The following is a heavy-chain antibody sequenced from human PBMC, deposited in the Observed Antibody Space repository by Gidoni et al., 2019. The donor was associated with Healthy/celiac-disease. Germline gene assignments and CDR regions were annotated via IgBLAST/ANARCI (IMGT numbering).Heavy chain of an antibody. CDR1: GFTFDDYA. CDR3: AKDPGGIAAAGTYYFDY. Sequence: EEQLVESGGGLVQPGRSLRLSWAASGFTFDDYAMHWGRQAPGKGLEWVSGISWNSGSIGYADSVKGRFTISRDNAKNSLYLQMNSLRAEDTALYYCAKDPGGIAAAGTYYFDYWGQGTLVTVSS. CDR2: ISWNSGSI. V-gene: IGHV3-9*01. D-gene: IGHD6-13*01. J-gene: IGHJ4*02.